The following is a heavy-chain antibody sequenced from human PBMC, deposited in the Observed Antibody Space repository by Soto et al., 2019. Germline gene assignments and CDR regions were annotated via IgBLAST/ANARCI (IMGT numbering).Heavy chain of an antibody. V-gene: IGHV1-69*13. CDR3: ARHYGSSWYSYFHH. D-gene: IGHD6-13*01. CDR1: GGTFSSYA. CDR2: IIPIFGTT. Sequence: GASVKVSCKASGGTFSSYAISWVRQAPGQGLEWMGGIIPIFGTTNYAQKFQGRVTITADESMSTVYMELSRLRSEDTAVYYCARHYGSSWYSYFHHWGQGTLVTVSS. J-gene: IGHJ1*01.